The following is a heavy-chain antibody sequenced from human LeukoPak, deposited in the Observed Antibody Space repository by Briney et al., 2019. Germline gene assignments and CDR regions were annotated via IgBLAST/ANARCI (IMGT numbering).Heavy chain of an antibody. D-gene: IGHD4-17*01. J-gene: IGHJ4*02. V-gene: IGHV3-11*06. CDR1: GFTFSDYY. Sequence: PGGSLRLSCAASGFTFSDYYMSWIRQAPGKGLEWVSYISSSSSYTNYADSVKGRFTISRDNAKNSPYLQMNSLRAEDTAVYYCARVSYGDYLGYWGQGTLVTVSS. CDR3: ARVSYGDYLGY. CDR2: ISSSSSYT.